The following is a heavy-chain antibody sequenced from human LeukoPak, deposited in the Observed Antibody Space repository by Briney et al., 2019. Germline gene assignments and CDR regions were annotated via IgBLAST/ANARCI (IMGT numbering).Heavy chain of an antibody. Sequence: ASVKVSCKASGYTFTRYYMHWVRQAPGQGLEWMGIINPSGGSTSYAQKFQGGVTMTRDTSTSTVYMELDSLRSEDTAVYYCAKGYCSGGTCYSYDYWGQGTLVTVSS. J-gene: IGHJ4*02. CDR2: INPSGGST. CDR1: GYTFTRYY. D-gene: IGHD2-15*01. CDR3: AKGYCSGGTCYSYDY. V-gene: IGHV1-46*01.